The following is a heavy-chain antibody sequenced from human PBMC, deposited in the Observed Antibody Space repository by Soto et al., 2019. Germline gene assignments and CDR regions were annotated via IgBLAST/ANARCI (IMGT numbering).Heavy chain of an antibody. CDR1: GGSISSYY. J-gene: IGHJ4*02. CDR3: ARLISYYDFWSGYYTRGMASFDY. D-gene: IGHD3-3*01. CDR2: IYYSGST. V-gene: IGHV4-59*06. Sequence: PSETLSLTCTVSGGSISSYYRSWIRQHPGKGLEWIGYIYYSGSTYYNPSLKSRVTISVDTSKNQFSLKLSSVTAADTAVYYCARLISYYDFWSGYYTRGMASFDYWGQGTLVTVSS.